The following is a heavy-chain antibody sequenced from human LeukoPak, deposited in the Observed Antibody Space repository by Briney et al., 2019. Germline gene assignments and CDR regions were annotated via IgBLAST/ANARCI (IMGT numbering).Heavy chain of an antibody. CDR3: ANLVNTIFGVRGDAFDA. V-gene: IGHV3-23*01. CDR2: ITDSDSAGRT. J-gene: IGHJ3*01. Sequence: GGSLRLSCAASGFTFSSYAMSWVRQAPGKGLEWVSTITDSDSAGRTYYADSVKGRFTISRDNSRGALYLQMNSLRAEDTAIYYCANLVNTIFGVRGDAFDAWGQGTMVTVSS. D-gene: IGHD3-3*01. CDR1: GFTFSSYA.